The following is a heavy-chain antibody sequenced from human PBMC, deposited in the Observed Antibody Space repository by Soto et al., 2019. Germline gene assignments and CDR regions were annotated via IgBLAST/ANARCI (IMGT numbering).Heavy chain of an antibody. J-gene: IGHJ4*02. CDR1: GFTFSSYS. CDR3: ARVSWEVVTAIPPFFDY. D-gene: IGHD2-21*02. CDR2: ISSSSSTI. V-gene: IGHV3-48*02. Sequence: GGSLRLSCAASGFTFSSYSMNWVRQAPGKGLEWVSYISSSSSTIYYADSVKGRFTISRDNAKNSLYLQMNSLRDEDTAVYYCARVSWEVVTAIPPFFDYWGQGTLVTVSS.